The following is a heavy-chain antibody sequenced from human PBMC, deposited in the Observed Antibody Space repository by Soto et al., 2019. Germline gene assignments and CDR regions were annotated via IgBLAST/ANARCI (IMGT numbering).Heavy chain of an antibody. Sequence: PGGSLRLSCAASGFTFSSYAMSWVRQAPGKGLEWVSAISGSGGSTYYADSVKGRFTISRDNSKNTLYLQMNSLRAEDTAVYYCAKRNVYYYDSSGYDWFDPWGQGTLVTVSS. V-gene: IGHV3-23*01. CDR3: AKRNVYYYDSSGYDWFDP. CDR2: ISGSGGST. J-gene: IGHJ5*02. D-gene: IGHD3-22*01. CDR1: GFTFSSYA.